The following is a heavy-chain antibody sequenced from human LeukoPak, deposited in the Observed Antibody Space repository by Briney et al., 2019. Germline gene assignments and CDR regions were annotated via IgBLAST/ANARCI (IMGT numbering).Heavy chain of an antibody. V-gene: IGHV3-30*03. CDR1: GFTFSSYG. J-gene: IGHJ4*02. CDR2: ISYDGSNK. Sequence: PGGSLRLSCAASGFTFSSYGMHWVRQAPGKGLEWVAVISYDGSNKYYADSVKGRFTISRDNSKNTLYLQMNSLRAEDTAVYYCYIPYYDTSAYKGYWGQGTLVTVSS. D-gene: IGHD3-22*01. CDR3: YIPYYDTSAYKGY.